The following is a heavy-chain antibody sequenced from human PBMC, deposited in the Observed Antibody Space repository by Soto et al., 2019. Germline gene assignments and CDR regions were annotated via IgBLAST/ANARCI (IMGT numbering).Heavy chain of an antibody. CDR3: ARDGYSYKPVWFDP. CDR2: ISAYNGNT. CDR1: GYTFPSYG. J-gene: IGHJ5*02. Sequence: ASVKVSCKASGYTFPSYGISWVRQAPGQGLEWMGWISAYNGNTNYAQKLQGRVTMTTDTSTSTAYMELRSLRSDDTAVYYCARDGYSYKPVWFDPWGQGTLVNVSS. V-gene: IGHV1-18*01. D-gene: IGHD5-18*01.